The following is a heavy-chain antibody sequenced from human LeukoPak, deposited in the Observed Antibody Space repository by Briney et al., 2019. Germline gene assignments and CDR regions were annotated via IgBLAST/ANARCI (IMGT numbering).Heavy chain of an antibody. CDR1: GGSISSYY. CDR3: ARDGGYDFSSGYYAFDI. J-gene: IGHJ3*02. D-gene: IGHD3-3*01. CDR2: IYYSGST. Sequence: SETLSLTCTVSGGSISSYYWSWIRQPPGKGLEWIGYIYYSGSTNYNPSLKSRVTISVDTSKNQFSLKLSSVTAADTAVYYCARDGGYDFSSGYYAFDIWGQGTMVTVSS. V-gene: IGHV4-59*01.